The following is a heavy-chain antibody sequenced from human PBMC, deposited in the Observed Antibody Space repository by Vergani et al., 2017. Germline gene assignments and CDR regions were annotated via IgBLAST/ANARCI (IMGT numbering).Heavy chain of an antibody. V-gene: IGHV3-21*01. J-gene: IGHJ6*03. CDR2: ISGRSNYI. CDR3: ARAQVPAAIRLNVGNYMDV. D-gene: IGHD2-2*02. CDR1: GFSFSTYS. Sequence: EVQLQESGGGLVKPGGSLRVSCAASGFSFSTYSINWVRQAPGKGLEWVSSISGRSNYIYYADSLKGRFTISRDNSKNTLYLQMSSLRAEDTAVYYCARAQVPAAIRLNVGNYMDVWGKGTTVIVSS.